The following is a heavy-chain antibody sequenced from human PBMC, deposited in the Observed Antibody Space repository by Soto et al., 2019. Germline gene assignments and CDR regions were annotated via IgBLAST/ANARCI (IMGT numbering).Heavy chain of an antibody. CDR1: GFTFSSYS. CDR3: ARDRGYYDILTGYYDYYYYGMDV. V-gene: IGHV3-21*01. Sequence: GGSLRLSCAASGFTFSSYSMNWVRQAPGKGLEWVSSISSSSSYIYYADSVKGRFTISRDNAKNSLYLQMNSLRAEDTAVYYCARDRGYYDILTGYYDYYYYGMDVWGQGTKVTVSS. D-gene: IGHD3-9*01. J-gene: IGHJ6*02. CDR2: ISSSSSYI.